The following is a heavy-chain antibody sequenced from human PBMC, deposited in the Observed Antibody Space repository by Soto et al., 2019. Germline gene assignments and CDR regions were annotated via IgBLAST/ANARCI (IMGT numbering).Heavy chain of an antibody. Sequence: SVKVSCKASGGTFSSYAISWVRQAPGQGLEWMGGIIPIFGTANYAQKFQGRVTITADKSTSTAYMELSSLRSEDTAVYYCPIRCHTGACHYSFDYWGQGTLVTVSS. CDR1: GGTFSSYA. CDR3: PIRCHTGACHYSFDY. J-gene: IGHJ4*02. V-gene: IGHV1-69*06. CDR2: IIPIFGTA. D-gene: IGHD2-15*01.